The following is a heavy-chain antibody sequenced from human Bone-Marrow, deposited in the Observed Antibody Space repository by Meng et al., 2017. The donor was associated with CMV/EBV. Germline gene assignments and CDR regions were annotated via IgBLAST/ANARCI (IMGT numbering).Heavy chain of an antibody. D-gene: IGHD2-2*01. J-gene: IGHJ4*02. CDR1: GFTFSSYG. CDR2: IRYDGNSK. CDR3: AKLVVPAATLGY. Sequence: GESLKISCAASGFTFSSYGMFWVRQAPGKGLEWVAFIRYDGNSKYYADSLKGRFTISRDNSKNTLYLQMNSLRAEDTAVYYCAKLVVPAATLGYWGQGTLVTVSS. V-gene: IGHV3-30*02.